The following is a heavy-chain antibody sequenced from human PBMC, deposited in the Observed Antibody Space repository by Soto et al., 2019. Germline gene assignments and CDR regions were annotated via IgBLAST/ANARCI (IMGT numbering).Heavy chain of an antibody. CDR2: INPNSGGT. J-gene: IGHJ4*02. V-gene: IGHV1-2*02. D-gene: IGHD3-10*01. Sequence: GASVKVSCKASGYTFTGYYMHWVRKAPGQGLEWMGWINPNSGGTNYAQKFQGRVTMTRDTSISTAYMELSRLRSDDTAAYYCAMGLWFGELINNWGQGTLVTVSS. CDR3: AMGLWFGELINN. CDR1: GYTFTGYY.